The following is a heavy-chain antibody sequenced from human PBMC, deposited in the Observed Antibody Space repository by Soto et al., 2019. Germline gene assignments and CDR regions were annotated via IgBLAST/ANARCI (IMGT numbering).Heavy chain of an antibody. CDR3: ARVGAGGSSSTNHDY. J-gene: IGHJ4*02. Sequence: SETLSLTCAASGVSISSYYWSWIRQPPGKGLEWIGYVFYNEIINYSPSLKGRVTMSMEMSTNHFSLELRSVTAADTAVYFCARVGAGGSSSTNHDYWGPGALVTVSS. V-gene: IGHV4-59*01. D-gene: IGHD6-6*01. CDR2: VFYNEII. CDR1: GVSISSYY.